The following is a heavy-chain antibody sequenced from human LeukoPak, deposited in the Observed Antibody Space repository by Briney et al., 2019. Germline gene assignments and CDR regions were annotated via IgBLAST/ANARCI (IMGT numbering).Heavy chain of an antibody. V-gene: IGHV1-2*02. CDR2: INPNSGGT. Sequence: ASVKVSCKASGYTFTSFGINWVRQAPGQGLEWMGWINPNSGGTNYAQKFQGRVTMTRDTSISTAYMELSRLRSDDTAVYYCARELGTAYYGSGNYHYNALYYYLGVWGKGTTVTISS. J-gene: IGHJ6*03. D-gene: IGHD3-10*01. CDR1: GYTFTSFG. CDR3: ARELGTAYYGSGNYHYNALYYYLGV.